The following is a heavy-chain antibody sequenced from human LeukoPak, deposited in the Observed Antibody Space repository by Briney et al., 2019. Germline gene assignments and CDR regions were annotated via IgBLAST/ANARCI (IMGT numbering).Heavy chain of an antibody. Sequence: GGSLRLSCAVSGFSVSEYYVTWVRHAPAKGLEWVSYITRENWIYYSDSVKGRFTISRDHDKNSVYLEMNSLRADDTAVYYCARGLHLDSSGSLYYWGRGTLVTVSS. CDR2: ITRENWI. V-gene: IGHV3-69-1*01. CDR1: GFSVSEYY. J-gene: IGHJ4*02. CDR3: ARGLHLDSSGSLYY. D-gene: IGHD3-22*01.